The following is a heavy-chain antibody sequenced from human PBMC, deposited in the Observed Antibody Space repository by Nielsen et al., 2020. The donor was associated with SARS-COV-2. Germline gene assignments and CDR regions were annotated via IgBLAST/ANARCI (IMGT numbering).Heavy chain of an antibody. J-gene: IGHJ6*02. CDR3: ARDYSKLRYFDWYYYYYGMDV. CDR1: GYTFTSYA. CDR2: INAGNGNT. V-gene: IGHV1-3*01. Sequence: ASVKVSCKASGYTFTSYAMHWVRQAPGQRLEWMGWINAGNGNTKYSQKFQGRVTITRDTSTSTAYMELRSLRSDDTAVYYCARDYSKLRYFDWYYYYYGMDVWGQGTTVTVSS. D-gene: IGHD3-9*01.